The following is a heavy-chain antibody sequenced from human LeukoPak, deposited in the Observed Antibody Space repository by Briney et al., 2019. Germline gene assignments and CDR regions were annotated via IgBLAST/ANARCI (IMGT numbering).Heavy chain of an antibody. CDR1: GYSFISYY. D-gene: IGHD3-3*01. V-gene: IGHV1-2*02. J-gene: IGHJ4*02. Sequence: ASVNVSCKASGYSFISYYMHWVRQTPGQGLDWMGWINPNSGATNYAQNFQGRVTMTRDTSISTAYMELSGLKSDDTAIYYCAKFLSGWSGSQNYYFDSWGQGTLVTVSS. CDR2: INPNSGAT. CDR3: AKFLSGWSGSQNYYFDS.